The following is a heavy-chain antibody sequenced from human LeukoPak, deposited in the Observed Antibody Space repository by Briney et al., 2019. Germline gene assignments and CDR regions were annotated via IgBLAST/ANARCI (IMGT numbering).Heavy chain of an antibody. Sequence: SETLSLTCAVYGGPFNGYYWNWIRQPPGKGLEWIGEVHHSGSTNYNPSLKSRVTISVDTSKNQFSLKLSSVTAADTAVYYCARDRGTEYYYYYGMDVWGQGTTVTVSS. V-gene: IGHV4-34*01. CDR3: ARDRGTEYYYYYGMDV. CDR1: GGPFNGYY. CDR2: VHHSGST. D-gene: IGHD1-7*01. J-gene: IGHJ6*02.